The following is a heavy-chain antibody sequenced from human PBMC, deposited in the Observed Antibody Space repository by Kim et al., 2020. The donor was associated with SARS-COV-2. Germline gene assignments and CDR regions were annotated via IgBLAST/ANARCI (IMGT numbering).Heavy chain of an antibody. Sequence: SETLSLTCAVYGGSFSGYYWSWIRQPPGKGLEWIGEINHSGSTNYNPSLKSRVTMSVDTSKNQFSLKLSSVTAADTAVYYCARGGRGYSYGQGRYAFDIWGQGTMVTVSS. V-gene: IGHV4-34*01. CDR3: ARGGRGYSYGQGRYAFDI. D-gene: IGHD5-18*01. CDR2: INHSGST. J-gene: IGHJ3*02. CDR1: GGSFSGYY.